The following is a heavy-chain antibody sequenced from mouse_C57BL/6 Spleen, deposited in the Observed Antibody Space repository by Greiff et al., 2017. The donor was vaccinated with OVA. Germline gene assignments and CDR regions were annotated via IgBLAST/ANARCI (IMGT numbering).Heavy chain of an antibody. CDR1: GFNFKDYY. CDR3: TTTAVVATDWYFDV. V-gene: IGHV14-1*01. J-gene: IGHJ1*03. D-gene: IGHD1-1*01. Sequence: VQLQQSGAELVRPGASVKLSCTASGFNFKDYYMHWVKQRPEQGLEWIGRIDPEDGDTEYAPKFQGKATMTADTSSNTAYLQLSSLTSEDSAVYYCTTTAVVATDWYFDVWGTGTTVTVSS. CDR2: IDPEDGDT.